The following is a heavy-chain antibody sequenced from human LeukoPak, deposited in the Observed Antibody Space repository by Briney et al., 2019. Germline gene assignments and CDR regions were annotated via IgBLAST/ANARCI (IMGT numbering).Heavy chain of an antibody. Sequence: QPGRPLRLSCAASGFTFSSYAMHWVRQAPGKGLEWVAVISYDGSNKYYADSVKGRFTISRDNSKNTLYLQMNSLRAEDTAVYYCARSLSGYGNYYYGMDVWGQGTTVTVSS. CDR1: GFTFSSYA. D-gene: IGHD5-12*01. CDR3: ARSLSGYGNYYYGMDV. CDR2: ISYDGSNK. V-gene: IGHV3-30-3*01. J-gene: IGHJ6*02.